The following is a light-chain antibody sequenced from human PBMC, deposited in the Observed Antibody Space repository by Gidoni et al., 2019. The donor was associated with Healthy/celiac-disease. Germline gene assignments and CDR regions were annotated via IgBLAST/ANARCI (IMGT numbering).Light chain of an antibody. CDR1: SSDVGGYNY. CDR3: TSYTCSSTLV. CDR2: DVS. J-gene: IGLJ2*01. Sequence: SAWTQPACVSGSPGQSITIPCTGTSSDVGGYNYVSWYQQHPGKAPKLMIYDVSNRPSGVSKRFSGSKSCNTSSLTISGLQAEYEAYYYCTSYTCSSTLVFGGGTKLTVL. V-gene: IGLV2-14*01.